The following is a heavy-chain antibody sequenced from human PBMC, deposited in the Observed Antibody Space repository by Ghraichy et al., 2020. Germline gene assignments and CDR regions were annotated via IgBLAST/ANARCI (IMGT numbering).Heavy chain of an antibody. CDR3: ARLDYEFWSGAPFDY. Sequence: SETLSLICTVSGGSVNNNTYYWGWIRQPPGKGLEWIGRVYYPGSSLYNPSLRSRVTISVDTSKNQFSLKLSSVTAADTAVYYCARLDYEFWSGAPFDYWGQGTLVTVSS. V-gene: IGHV4-39*01. D-gene: IGHD3-3*01. J-gene: IGHJ4*02. CDR1: GGSVNNNTYY. CDR2: VYYPGSS.